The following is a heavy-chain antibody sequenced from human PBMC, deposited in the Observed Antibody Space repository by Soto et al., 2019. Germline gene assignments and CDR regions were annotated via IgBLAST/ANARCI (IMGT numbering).Heavy chain of an antibody. V-gene: IGHV3-21*01. CDR3: ARDSYGWGFDY. CDR2: ISSSSSYI. CDR1: GFTFGSYS. D-gene: IGHD3-16*01. Sequence: EVQLVESGGGLVKPGGSLRLSCAASGFTFGSYSMNWVRQAPGKGLEWVSSISSSSSYIYYADSVKGRFTISRDNAKNSLPLQMNSLRAEDTAVYYCARDSYGWGFDYWGQGTLVTVSS. J-gene: IGHJ4*02.